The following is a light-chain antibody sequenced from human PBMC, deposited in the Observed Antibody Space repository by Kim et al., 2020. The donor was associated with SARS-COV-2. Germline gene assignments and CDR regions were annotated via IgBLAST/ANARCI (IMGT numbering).Light chain of an antibody. Sequence: ASVGDRVTITSRASQDIRNDLGWYQQKPGKATERLIYGASDLQRGVPSRFSGSGSGTEFTLTISSLQTEDLATYYCLRHYNFPWTFGQRTKVDIK. J-gene: IGKJ1*01. CDR3: LRHYNFPWT. CDR2: GAS. V-gene: IGKV1-17*01. CDR1: QDIRND.